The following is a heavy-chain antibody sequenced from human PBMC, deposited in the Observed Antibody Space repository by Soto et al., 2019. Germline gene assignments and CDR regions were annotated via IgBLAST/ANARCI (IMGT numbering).Heavy chain of an antibody. CDR1: GFTFSSYS. J-gene: IGHJ4*02. Sequence: EVQLVESGGGLVQPGGSLRLSCAASGFTFSSYSMNWVRQAPGKGLEWVSYISSSSSTIYYADSVKGRFTISRDNAKNALSLQMNSLRADDTAVYYCARANYYGSPGDFDYWGQGTLVTVSS. CDR3: ARANYYGSPGDFDY. D-gene: IGHD3-10*01. V-gene: IGHV3-48*01. CDR2: ISSSSSTI.